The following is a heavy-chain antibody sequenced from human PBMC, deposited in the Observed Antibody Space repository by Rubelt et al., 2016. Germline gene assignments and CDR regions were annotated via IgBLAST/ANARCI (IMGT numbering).Heavy chain of an antibody. Sequence: QVQLVQSGAEVKKPGASVKVSCKASGYTFTSYGISWVRQAPGQGLAWMGWISAYNGHTNYAQKVQGRVPLPTDTSTGTACMGLRSLRSDDTAVDYCARRDGYNWDDAFDIWGQGTMVTVSS. CDR1: GYTFTSYG. J-gene: IGHJ3*02. CDR2: ISAYNGHT. D-gene: IGHD5-24*01. V-gene: IGHV1-18*01. CDR3: ARRDGYNWDDAFDI.